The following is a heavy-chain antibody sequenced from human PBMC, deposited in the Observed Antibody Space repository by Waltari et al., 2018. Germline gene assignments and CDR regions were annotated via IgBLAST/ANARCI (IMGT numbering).Heavy chain of an antibody. D-gene: IGHD5-12*01. CDR2: ISSSTRTI. CDR1: GFIFSGYV. Sequence: EVQLEASGGGLVQPGGSLRLSCAAPGFIFSGYVINWVRQAPGKGLEWVSYISSSTRTIYYADSVKGRFTISRDNAKNSLYLQMNSLRAEDTAVYYCAREMGVDSDAFDIWSRGTMVTVSS. J-gene: IGHJ3*02. CDR3: AREMGVDSDAFDI. V-gene: IGHV3-48*01.